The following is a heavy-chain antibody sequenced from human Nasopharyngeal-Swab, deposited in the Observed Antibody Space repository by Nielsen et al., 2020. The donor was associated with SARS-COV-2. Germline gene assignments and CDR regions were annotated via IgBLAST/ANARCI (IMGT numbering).Heavy chain of an antibody. CDR2: IYHSGST. Sequence: REAPGKGLEWIASIYHSGSTYYNPSLRSRVTILVDTSKNQSSLKLYSVTAADTAIYYCARRSGYSYGYALDNWGPGTLVTVSS. CDR3: ARRSGYSYGYALDN. D-gene: IGHD5-18*01. V-gene: IGHV4-38-2*01. J-gene: IGHJ4*02.